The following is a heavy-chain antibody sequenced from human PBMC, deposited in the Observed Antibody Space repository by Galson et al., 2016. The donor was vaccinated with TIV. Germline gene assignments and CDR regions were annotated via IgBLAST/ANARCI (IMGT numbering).Heavy chain of an antibody. CDR3: AKIGYCYSTTDCYSYDAFHI. J-gene: IGHJ3*02. CDR1: GYSFTTFW. CDR2: IYPEDSDT. D-gene: IGHD2-2*03. V-gene: IGHV5-51*01. Sequence: QSGAEVTKPGESLKISCKASGYSFTTFWIGWVRQMPGKGLEWMGVIYPEDSDTRYSPSFQGQVTISADKSIRTAYLQWSSLKASDTAIHYCAKIGYCYSTTDCYSYDAFHIGGQGTMVSVSS.